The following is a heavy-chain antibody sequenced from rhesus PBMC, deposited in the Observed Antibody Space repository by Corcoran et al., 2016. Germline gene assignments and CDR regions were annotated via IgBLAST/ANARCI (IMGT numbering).Heavy chain of an antibody. Sequence: QVQLVQSGAEVKKPGSSVKVSCKASGYTFTDYYMHWVRQATRQGLEWMGWINPYNGNPKYAQKFQGRVTMTRYTSTSTAYMELSSLRSEDTAVYYCAREETFTMIVVITPRFDYWGQGVLVTVSS. D-gene: IGHD3-28*01. J-gene: IGHJ4*01. CDR2: INPYNGNP. CDR3: AREETFTMIVVITPRFDY. CDR1: GYTFTDYY. V-gene: IGHV1S2*01.